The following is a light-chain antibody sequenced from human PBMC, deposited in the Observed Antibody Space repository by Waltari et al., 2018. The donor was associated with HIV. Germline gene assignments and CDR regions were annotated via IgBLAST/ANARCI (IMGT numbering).Light chain of an antibody. V-gene: IGLV3-25*03. CDR3: QSADSSGNWL. J-gene: IGLJ3*02. CDR2: KDT. CDR1: ALSKQY. Sequence: SYELTQPPSVSVSPGQTARITCSGDALSKQYASWYQQKPGQAPGVVIYKDTRKSSGIPERFSGSTSGTTVTLTISGVQAEDEADYYCQSADSSGNWLFGGGTKLTVV.